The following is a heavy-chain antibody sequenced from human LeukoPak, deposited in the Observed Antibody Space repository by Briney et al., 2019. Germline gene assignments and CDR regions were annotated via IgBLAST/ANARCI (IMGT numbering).Heavy chain of an antibody. CDR3: ARAPGVVYGAFDL. CDR2: IGTRTTDT. D-gene: IGHD2-8*02. J-gene: IGHJ3*01. CDR1: GFTSSTYD. V-gene: IGHV3-21*01. Sequence: GGSLRLSCAASGFTSSTYDMHWVRQAPGKGLEWVSYIGTRTTDTYFADSVRGRFTISRDNAKNSLYLQMNSLRAEDTAVYYCARAPGVVYGAFDLWGQGTMVTVSS.